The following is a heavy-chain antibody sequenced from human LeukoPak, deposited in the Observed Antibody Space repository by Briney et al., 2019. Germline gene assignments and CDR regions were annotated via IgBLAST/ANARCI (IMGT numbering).Heavy chain of an antibody. Sequence: ASVKVSCKASGFTFTDYYIHWVRQAPGQGLEWMGWIDPNSGGTNFAQKFQGRVTMTRDTSISTAYMELSRLRSDDTAVYYCARGLAAAGTRVYWGQGTLVTVSS. J-gene: IGHJ4*02. CDR2: IDPNSGGT. CDR1: GFTFTDYY. V-gene: IGHV1-2*02. CDR3: ARGLAAAGTRVY. D-gene: IGHD6-13*01.